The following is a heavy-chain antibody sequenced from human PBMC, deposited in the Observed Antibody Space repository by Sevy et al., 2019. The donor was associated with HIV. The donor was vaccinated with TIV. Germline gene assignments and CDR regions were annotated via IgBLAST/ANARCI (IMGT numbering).Heavy chain of an antibody. CDR3: SMEDGYNYFDY. V-gene: IGHV3-15*07. D-gene: IGHD5-12*01. CDR1: GFTLNKAW. Sequence: GGSLRLSCAASGFTLNKAWMNWVRQAPGKGLEWVGRIKSETDGGTTDYAEPVKGRFNISRDDSKNTLYLQMNSLKIEDTAVYYCSMEDGYNYFDYWGQGALVTVSS. CDR2: IKSETDGGTT. J-gene: IGHJ4*02.